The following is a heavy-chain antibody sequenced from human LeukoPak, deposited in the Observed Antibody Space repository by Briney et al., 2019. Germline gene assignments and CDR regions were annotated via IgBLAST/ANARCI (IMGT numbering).Heavy chain of an antibody. CDR3: ARDHFGSLDS. CDR2: DYCGGNT. J-gene: IGHJ4*02. Sequence: SETLSLTCTVSGFSVTTDSYCWGWIRQPPGKGLEWIGYDYCGGNTNYDPSLKRRVTISVDTSKNQFSLALTSVTAADTAVYFCARDHFGSLDSWGQGILVTVSS. CDR1: GFSVTTDSYC. D-gene: IGHD3-10*01. V-gene: IGHV4-61*01.